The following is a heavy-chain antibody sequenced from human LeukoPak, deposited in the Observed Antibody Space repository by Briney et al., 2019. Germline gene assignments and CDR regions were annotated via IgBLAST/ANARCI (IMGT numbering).Heavy chain of an antibody. CDR3: VRDFPINQYDSRGLFDC. CDR1: GFNFRTYW. V-gene: IGHV3-7*01. CDR2: IKQDGSEK. J-gene: IGHJ4*02. Sequence: PGGSLRLSCAASGFNFRTYWMTWVRRAPGKGLELVANIKQDGSEKYYVDSVKGRFTISRDNAKNSLSLQMNSLRAEDTAVYFCVRDFPINQYDSRGLFDCWGQGTLVAVSS. D-gene: IGHD3-22*01.